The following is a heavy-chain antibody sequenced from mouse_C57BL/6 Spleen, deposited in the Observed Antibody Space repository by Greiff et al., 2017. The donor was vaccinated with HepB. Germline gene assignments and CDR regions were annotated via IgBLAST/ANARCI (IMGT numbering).Heavy chain of an antibody. J-gene: IGHJ4*01. Sequence: DVQLVESGGGLVQPGGSLSLSCAASGFTFTDYYMSWVRQPPGKALEWLGFIRNKANGYTTEYSASVKGRFTISRDNSQSILYLQMNALRAEDSATYYCASPDWDEDDGMDYWGQGTSVTVSS. CDR1: GFTFTDYY. V-gene: IGHV7-3*01. CDR2: IRNKANGYTT. CDR3: ASPDWDEDDGMDY. D-gene: IGHD4-1*01.